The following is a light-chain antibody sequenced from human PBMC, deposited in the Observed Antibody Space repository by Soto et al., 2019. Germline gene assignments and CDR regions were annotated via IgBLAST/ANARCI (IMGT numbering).Light chain of an antibody. CDR2: DVS. V-gene: IGLV2-14*01. CDR3: SSYTSSSTPPRV. CDR1: SSDVGRYND. Sequence: QSVLTQPASVFGSPGQSITISFTGTSSDVGRYNDVSWYQQPPGTDPNLMCYDVSNRPSGVSNRFARSKSGTTASLTISGLQAEDEAYYYCSSYTSSSTPPRVFGTGTKGTVL. J-gene: IGLJ1*01.